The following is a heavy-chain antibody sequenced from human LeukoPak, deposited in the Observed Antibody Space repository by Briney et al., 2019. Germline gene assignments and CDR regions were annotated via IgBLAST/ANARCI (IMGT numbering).Heavy chain of an antibody. Sequence: GGSLRLSCAASGFTFSNHGMSWVRQAPGKGLEWVSTISGSGDSKYYADSVKGRFTISRDNSKNTLYLQMNSLRAEDTAVYYCARRGPNWGFFDYWGRGTLVTVSS. D-gene: IGHD7-27*01. J-gene: IGHJ4*02. CDR3: ARRGPNWGFFDY. CDR2: ISGSGDSK. CDR1: GFTFSNHG. V-gene: IGHV3-23*01.